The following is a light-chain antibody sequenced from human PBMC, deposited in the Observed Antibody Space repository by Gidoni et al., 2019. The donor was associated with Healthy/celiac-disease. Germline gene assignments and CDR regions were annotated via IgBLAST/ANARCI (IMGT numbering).Light chain of an antibody. J-gene: IGKJ3*01. CDR3: QQYGSSPPFT. CDR1: QRVSSSY. CDR2: GAS. Sequence: LTQSPGTLSLSPGERATLSCRASQRVSSSYLAWYQQKPGQAPRLLIYGASSRATGIPDRFSGSGSGTDFTLTISRLEPEDFAVYYCQQYGSSPPFTFGPGTKVDIK. V-gene: IGKV3-20*01.